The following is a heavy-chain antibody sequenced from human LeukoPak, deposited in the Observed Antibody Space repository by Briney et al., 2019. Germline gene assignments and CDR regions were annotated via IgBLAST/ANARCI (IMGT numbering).Heavy chain of an antibody. CDR2: IRYDGSNK. D-gene: IGHD6-19*01. CDR3: AKDFREQWLVLNAFDI. V-gene: IGHV3-30*02. J-gene: IGHJ3*02. Sequence: GRSLRLSCAASGFTFSSYAMHWVRQAPGKGLEWVAFIRYDGSNKYYADSVKGRFTISRDNSKNTLYLQMNSLRAEDTAVYYCAKDFREQWLVLNAFDIWGQGTMVTVSS. CDR1: GFTFSSYA.